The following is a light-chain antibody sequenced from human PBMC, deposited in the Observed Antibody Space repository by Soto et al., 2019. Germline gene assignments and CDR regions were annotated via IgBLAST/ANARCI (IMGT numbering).Light chain of an antibody. V-gene: IGKV3-20*01. J-gene: IGKJ1*01. CDR2: GAS. Sequence: IVLTQSPGTLSLSPVERGDLCGMASQSVSSNYVAWYQQKPGQAPRLLISGASNRATGTPDRFRGSGSGTDFTLTITRLEPEDFAVYYCHQYGSAPWKFGQGTKVDI. CDR3: HQYGSAPWK. CDR1: QSVSSNY.